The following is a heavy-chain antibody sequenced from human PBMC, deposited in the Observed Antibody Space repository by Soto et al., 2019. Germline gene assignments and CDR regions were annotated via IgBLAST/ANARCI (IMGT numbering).Heavy chain of an antibody. V-gene: IGHV1-18*01. D-gene: IGHD1-1*01. CDR2: ISAHNGNT. CDR3: ARGRYGDY. CDR1: GYIFTTYG. J-gene: IGHJ4*02. Sequence: QVHLVQSGAEVKKPGASVKVSCKGSGYIFTTYGITWVRQAPGQGLEWKGWISAHNGNTNYAQKLQGRVTVTRDTFTSKAYMELRNRRSEDTAVYYCARGRYGDYWGQGALVTVSS.